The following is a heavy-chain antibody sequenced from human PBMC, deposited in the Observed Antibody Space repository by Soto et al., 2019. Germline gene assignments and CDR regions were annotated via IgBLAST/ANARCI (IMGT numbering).Heavy chain of an antibody. V-gene: IGHV4-59*08. CDR2: IYYNGDT. J-gene: IGHJ3*02. D-gene: IGHD3-16*01. Sequence: PXXTLSLPCTVSGGSISSYYWGWIPQPPGKGLEWIGYIYYNGDTNHNPPLKSRVTMSVDTSKNQLSLRMSSVTAADTAVYSCAKSTSAFDIWGQGTMVTVSS. CDR3: AKSTSAFDI. CDR1: GGSISSYY.